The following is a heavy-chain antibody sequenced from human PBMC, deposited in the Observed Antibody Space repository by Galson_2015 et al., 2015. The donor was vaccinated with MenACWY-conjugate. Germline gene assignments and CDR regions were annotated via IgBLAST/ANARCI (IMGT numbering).Heavy chain of an antibody. CDR3: AKGYYYDTNGHNPEVFEY. V-gene: IGHV3-23*01. D-gene: IGHD3-22*01. CDR1: GFTFTTYG. CDR2: VSSTYTNT. Sequence: LRLSCAASGFTFTTYGMSWVRQAPGKGLEWVSSVSSTYTNTYYADSVRGRFSISRDNSKNTVYLQMSSLRVEDTAIYHCAKGYYYDTNGHNPEVFEYWGQGALVTVS. J-gene: IGHJ4*02.